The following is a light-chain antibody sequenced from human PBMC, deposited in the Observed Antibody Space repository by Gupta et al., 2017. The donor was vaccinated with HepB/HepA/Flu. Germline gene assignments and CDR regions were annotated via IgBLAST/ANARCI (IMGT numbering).Light chain of an antibody. CDR1: QSVSSY. V-gene: IGKV3-11*01. J-gene: IGKJ1*01. Sequence: EIVLTQSPGTLSLSPGESATLSCRASQSVSSYLAWYQQKPGQAPRLLIYDASNRATGIPARFSGSESGTDFTLTISSLEPEDFAVYYCQQRSNWPWTFGQGTKVEIK. CDR2: DAS. CDR3: QQRSNWPWT.